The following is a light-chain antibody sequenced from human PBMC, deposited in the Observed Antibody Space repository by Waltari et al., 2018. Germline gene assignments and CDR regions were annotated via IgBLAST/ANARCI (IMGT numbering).Light chain of an antibody. CDR3: QQSYSTIFT. J-gene: IGKJ3*01. Sequence: DIQMTQSPSSLSASVGDRVTITCRASQSISSYLNWYQQKPGKAPKLPIYAASSLQSGVPSRFSGSGSGTDFTLTISSLQPEDFATYYCQQSYSTIFTFGPGTKVDIK. CDR1: QSISSY. V-gene: IGKV1-39*01. CDR2: AAS.